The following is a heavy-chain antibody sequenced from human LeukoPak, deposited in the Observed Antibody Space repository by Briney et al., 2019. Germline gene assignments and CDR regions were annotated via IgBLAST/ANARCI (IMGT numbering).Heavy chain of an antibody. CDR1: GFTFSSYG. D-gene: IGHD2-2*01. Sequence: GGSLRLSCAASGFTFSSYGMHWVRQAPGKGLEWVAVISYDGSNKYYADSVKGRFTISRDNSKNTLYLQMNSLRAEDTAVYYCARDAKRAAMWGNLFDPWGQGTLVTVSS. V-gene: IGHV3-30*03. J-gene: IGHJ5*02. CDR2: ISYDGSNK. CDR3: ARDAKRAAMWGNLFDP.